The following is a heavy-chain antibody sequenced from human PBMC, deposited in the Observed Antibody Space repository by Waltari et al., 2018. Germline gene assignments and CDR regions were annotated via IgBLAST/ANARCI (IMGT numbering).Heavy chain of an antibody. J-gene: IGHJ4*02. Sequence: VKLVQSGAEGKKPGASVKVSCKASGYTFPPYYIHWVRQAPGQGLEWMGISKPSSGDTRYAQKFQDRITLTSDTSSTTLYMELSSLRSEDTAVYYCARDGAVSAVLRFFFDYWGQGTLVTVSS. CDR2: SKPSSGDT. CDR3: ARDGAVSAVLRFFFDY. D-gene: IGHD2-8*01. CDR1: GYTFPPYY. V-gene: IGHV1-46*01.